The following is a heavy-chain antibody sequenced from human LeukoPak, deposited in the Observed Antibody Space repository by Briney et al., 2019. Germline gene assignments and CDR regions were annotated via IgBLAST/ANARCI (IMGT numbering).Heavy chain of an antibody. CDR1: EFTFSTYS. V-gene: IGHV3-21*06. D-gene: IGHD2-8*01. J-gene: IGHJ3*02. Sequence: GGSLRLSCAASEFTFSTYSMNWVRQAPGKGLEWVSSISSGSTYIYYADSVKGRFTISRDNANNSLFLQMNSLSVEDTAVYYCAREGGLGYCTNGICSTGYAFDIWGQGTMVTVSS. CDR3: AREGGLGYCTNGICSTGYAFDI. CDR2: ISSGSTYI.